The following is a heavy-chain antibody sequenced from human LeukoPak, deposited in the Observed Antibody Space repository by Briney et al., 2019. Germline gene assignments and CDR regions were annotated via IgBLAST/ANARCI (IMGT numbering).Heavy chain of an antibody. CDR2: INSDSGGT. CDR1: GYTFTGYY. V-gene: IGHV1-2*02. D-gene: IGHD1-14*01. CDR3: ARGIAPDQY. J-gene: IGHJ4*02. Sequence: ASVKVSCKASGYTFTGYYIDWVRQAPGQGLEWMGWINSDSGGTNYAQKFQGRVTMTRDTSTSTAYMELSSLRSDDTAVYYCARGIAPDQYWGQGTLVTVSS.